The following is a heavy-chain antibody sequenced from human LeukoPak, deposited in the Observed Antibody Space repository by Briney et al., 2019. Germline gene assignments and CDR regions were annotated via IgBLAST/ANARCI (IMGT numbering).Heavy chain of an antibody. V-gene: IGHV3-23*01. CDR2: ISGSGGST. CDR1: GFTFSSYA. J-gene: IGHJ4*02. D-gene: IGHD3-10*01. Sequence: GGSLRLSCAASGFTFSSYAMSWVRQAPGKGLEWVSAISGSGGSTYYADSVKGRFTISRDNSKNTLYLQMNSLRVEDTAVYYCARETGGVLWFGETDWGQGTLVAVSS. CDR3: ARETGGVLWFGETD.